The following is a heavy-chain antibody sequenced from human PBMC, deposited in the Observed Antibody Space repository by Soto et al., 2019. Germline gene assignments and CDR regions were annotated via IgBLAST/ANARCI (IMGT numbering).Heavy chain of an antibody. Sequence: QVQMVESGGRVVKPGRSLTLSCAASGFSFSTYGMHWVRQAPGKGLEWVAGIGHDGSNSWFSDSVKGRFTVSRYESENTLDLEMKSPAVEDTAVYYCARDGFNSTIWFYGYFYMDVWGKGTTVTVSS. V-gene: IGHV3-33*01. J-gene: IGHJ6*03. D-gene: IGHD2-2*01. CDR2: IGHDGSNS. CDR1: GFSFSTYG. CDR3: ARDGFNSTIWFYGYFYMDV.